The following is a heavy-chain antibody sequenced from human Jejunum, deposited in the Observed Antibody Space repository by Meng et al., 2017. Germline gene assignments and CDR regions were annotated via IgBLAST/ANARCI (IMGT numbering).Heavy chain of an antibody. D-gene: IGHD1-14*01. CDR2: IFYNGNI. CDR1: GGSISDTSYY. CDR3: VRELEEGTGVPDAY. Sequence: SETLSLTCTVSGGSISDTSYYWGWIRQPPGKGLEWIGSIFYNGNIFYNPSLKGRVTISGDTSKNQLSLRLDSVTAADTAVYYCVRELEEGTGVPDAYWGQGTLVTVSS. J-gene: IGHJ4*02. V-gene: IGHV4-39*07.